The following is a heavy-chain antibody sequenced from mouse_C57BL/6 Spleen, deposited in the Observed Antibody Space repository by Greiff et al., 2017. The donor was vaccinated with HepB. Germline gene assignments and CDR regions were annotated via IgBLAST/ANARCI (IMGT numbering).Heavy chain of an antibody. V-gene: IGHV5-16*01. CDR1: GFTFSDYY. J-gene: IGHJ1*03. CDR2: INYDGSST. Sequence: EVQRVESEGGLVQPGSSMKLSCTASGFTFSDYYMAWVRQVPEKGLEWVANINYDGSSTYYLDSLKSRFIISRDNAKNILYLQMSSLKSEDTATYYCARVEDWYFDVWGTGTTVTVSS. CDR3: ARVEDWYFDV.